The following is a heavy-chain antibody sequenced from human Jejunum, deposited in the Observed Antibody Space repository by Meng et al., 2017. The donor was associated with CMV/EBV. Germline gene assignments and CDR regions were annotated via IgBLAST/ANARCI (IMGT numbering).Heavy chain of an antibody. CDR3: ARDPYSGSTDAFDI. CDR1: GDSISLYY. J-gene: IGHJ3*02. V-gene: IGHV4-59*01. D-gene: IGHD3-10*01. CDR2: ISYSGNT. Sequence: VSGDSISLYYWNWIRQPPGKGLEWIAFISYSGNTAFNPSVKSRVTISIDISKNQLSLNLSSVTAADTAVYYCARDPYSGSTDAFDIWGQGTKVTVSS.